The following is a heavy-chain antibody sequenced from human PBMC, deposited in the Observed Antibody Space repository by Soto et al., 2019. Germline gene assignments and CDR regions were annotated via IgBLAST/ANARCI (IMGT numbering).Heavy chain of an antibody. J-gene: IGHJ3*02. CDR2: IIPIFGTA. CDR3: ARVEPSSRSAFDI. V-gene: IGHV1-69*13. Sequence: SVKVCLKASGGAFSSYAISWVRQAPGQGLEWMGGIIPIFGTANYAQKFHGRVTITADESTSTAYMELSSLRSEDTAVYYCARVEPSSRSAFDIWGQGTMVTVSS. CDR1: GGAFSSYA.